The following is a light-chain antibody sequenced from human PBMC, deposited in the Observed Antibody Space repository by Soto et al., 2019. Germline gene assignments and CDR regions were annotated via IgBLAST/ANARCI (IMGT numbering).Light chain of an antibody. CDR3: SSYTSTSTPVV. J-gene: IGLJ2*01. Sequence: QSALTQPASVSGSPGQSITISCTGTSSDVGRYNYISWYQQHPGRAPKLMIYDVSNRPSGIANRFSGSKSGNTASLTISGLQAEDEADYYCSSYTSTSTPVVFGGGTKVTFL. V-gene: IGLV2-14*01. CDR2: DVS. CDR1: SSDVGRYNY.